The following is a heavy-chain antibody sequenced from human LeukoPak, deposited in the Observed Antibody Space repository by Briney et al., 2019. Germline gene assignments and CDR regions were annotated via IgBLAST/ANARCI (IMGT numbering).Heavy chain of an antibody. V-gene: IGHV3-7*01. D-gene: IGHD3-16*01. J-gene: IGHJ4*02. CDR2: IKEDASDK. CDR3: ARWRGGQSEFDS. CDR1: GFTFSSYS. Sequence: GGSLRLSCAASGFTFSSYSMSWVRQAPGKGLEWVAFIKEDASDKDYVDSLKGRVTISRDNAKNSLYLQMNSLRVDDTAVYYCARWRGGQSEFDSWGQGTLVTVSS.